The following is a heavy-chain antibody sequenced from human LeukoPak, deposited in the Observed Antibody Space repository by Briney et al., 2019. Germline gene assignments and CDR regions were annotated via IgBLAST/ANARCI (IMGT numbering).Heavy chain of an antibody. Sequence: GGSLRLSCAVSGFSFSSFVMHWVRQAPGKGLEWVAAILPDGGNKHYADSVKGRVTISRDSSKNTLYLQMNSLRAEDTALYYCAIMTTVVTNFDYWGQGTLVTVSS. CDR2: ILPDGGNK. V-gene: IGHV3-30-3*01. CDR3: AIMTTVVTNFDY. CDR1: GFSFSSFV. J-gene: IGHJ4*02. D-gene: IGHD4-23*01.